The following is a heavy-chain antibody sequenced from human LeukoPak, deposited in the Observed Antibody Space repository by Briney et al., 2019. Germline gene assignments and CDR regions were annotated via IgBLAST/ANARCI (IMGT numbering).Heavy chain of an antibody. J-gene: IGHJ5*02. V-gene: IGHV3-53*01. D-gene: IGHD3-10*01. CDR2: IYSGGTT. CDR3: ARDRGANWFDP. CDR1: GFTVTSND. Sequence: PGGSLRLPRAASGFTVTSNDMNWVRQAPGKGLEWVSVIYSGGTTYYADSVKGRFTISRDNSKNTLHLQMNSLRAEDTAVYYCARDRGANWFDPWGQGTLVTVSS.